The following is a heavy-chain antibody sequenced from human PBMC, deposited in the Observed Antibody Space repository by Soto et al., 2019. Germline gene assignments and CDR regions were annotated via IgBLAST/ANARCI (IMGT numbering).Heavy chain of an antibody. CDR3: ARDRVVVAATLAAGVDY. J-gene: IGHJ4*02. CDR1: GFTFSSYA. Sequence: GGSLRLSCAASGFTFSSYAMHWVRQAPGKGLEWVAVISYDGSNKYYADSVKGRFTISRDNSKNTLYLQMNSLRAEDTAVYYCARDRVVVAATLAAGVDYWGQGTLVTVSS. CDR2: ISYDGSNK. V-gene: IGHV3-30-3*01. D-gene: IGHD2-15*01.